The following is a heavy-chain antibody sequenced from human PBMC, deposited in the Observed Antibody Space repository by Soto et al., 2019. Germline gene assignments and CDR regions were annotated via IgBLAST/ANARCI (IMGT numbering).Heavy chain of an antibody. J-gene: IGHJ6*02. CDR1: GGSISSSSYY. Sequence: SETLSLTCTVSGGSISSSSYYWGRIRQPPGKGLEWIGSIYYSGSTYYNPSPKSRVTISVDTSKNQFSLKLSSVTAADTAVYYCARHSPSPLRRYYYYYGMDVWGQGTTVTVSS. CDR3: ARHSPSPLRRYYYYYGMDV. V-gene: IGHV4-39*01. CDR2: IYYSGST. D-gene: IGHD4-17*01.